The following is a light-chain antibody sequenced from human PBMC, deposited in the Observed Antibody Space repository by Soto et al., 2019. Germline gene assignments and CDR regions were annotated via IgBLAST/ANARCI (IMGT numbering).Light chain of an antibody. J-gene: IGLJ2*01. Sequence: QSALTQPASVSGSPGQSITISCTGTSSDIGAYNFVSWYQQHPGKAPKLMLYDVNNRPSGVSNRFSGSKSGNTASLTISGLQAEDEADYYCSSWRTSSTVIFGGGTKLTVL. CDR1: SSDIGAYNF. CDR3: SSWRTSSTVI. CDR2: DVN. V-gene: IGLV2-14*03.